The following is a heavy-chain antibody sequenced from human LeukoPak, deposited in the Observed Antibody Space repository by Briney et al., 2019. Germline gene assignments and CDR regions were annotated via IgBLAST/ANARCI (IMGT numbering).Heavy chain of an antibody. CDR3: ARGFPTTYYYDSSGLPPEVDAFDI. D-gene: IGHD3-22*01. Sequence: PSETLSLTCTVSGGSISSYYWSWIRQPPGKGLEWIGYIYYSGSTNYNPSLKSRVTISVDTSKNQFSLKLSSVTAADTAVYYCARGFPTTYYYDSSGLPPEVDAFDIWGQGTMVTVSS. CDR2: IYYSGST. V-gene: IGHV4-59*01. CDR1: GGSISSYY. J-gene: IGHJ3*02.